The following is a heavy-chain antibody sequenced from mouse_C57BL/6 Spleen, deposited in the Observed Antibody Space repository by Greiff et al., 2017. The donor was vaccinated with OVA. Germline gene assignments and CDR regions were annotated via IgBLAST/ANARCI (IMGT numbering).Heavy chain of an antibody. CDR1: GFTFSDYG. Sequence: EVHLVESGGGLVKPGGSLKLSCAASGFTFSDYGMHWVRQAPEKGLEWVAYISSGSSTIYYADTVKGRFTISRDNAKNTLFLQMTSLRSEDTAMYYCARVDYGYDYAMDYWGQGTSVTVSS. V-gene: IGHV5-17*01. CDR3: ARVDYGYDYAMDY. D-gene: IGHD2-2*01. CDR2: ISSGSSTI. J-gene: IGHJ4*01.